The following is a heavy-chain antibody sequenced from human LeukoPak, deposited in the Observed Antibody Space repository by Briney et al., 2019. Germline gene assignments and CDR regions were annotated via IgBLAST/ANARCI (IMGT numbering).Heavy chain of an antibody. J-gene: IGHJ4*02. D-gene: IGHD3-22*01. CDR3: AKDGSPEYYYDSSGYPYYFDY. CDR2: ISGSGGST. Sequence: PGGSLRLSCAASGFTFRSYAMSWVRQAPGKGLEWVSAISGSGGSTYCADSVKGRFTISRDNSKNTLYLQMNSLRAEDTAVYYCAKDGSPEYYYDSSGYPYYFDYWGQGTLVTVSS. CDR1: GFTFRSYA. V-gene: IGHV3-23*01.